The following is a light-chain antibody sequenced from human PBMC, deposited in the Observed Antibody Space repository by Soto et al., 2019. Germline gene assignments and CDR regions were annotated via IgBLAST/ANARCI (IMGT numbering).Light chain of an antibody. CDR3: QQYGTSAPLT. CDR2: GAS. CDR1: QTVASNF. J-gene: IGKJ4*01. Sequence: EVVLTQSPGTLPLSPGTTATLSCRASQTVASNFLAWYQHKPGQSPRLLIDGASTRATDIPGLFSGSGFWPDFTPTISSLEPEDSAVYYCQQYGTSAPLTFGGGTKVEIK. V-gene: IGKV3-20*01.